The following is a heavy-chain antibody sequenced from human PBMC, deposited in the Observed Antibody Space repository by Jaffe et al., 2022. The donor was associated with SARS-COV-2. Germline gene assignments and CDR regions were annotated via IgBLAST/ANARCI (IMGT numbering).Heavy chain of an antibody. CDR1: GFTFSNYA. CDR3: ARGTYSFGS. Sequence: EVQLVESGGGLVQPGESLRLSCAPSGFTFSNYAMNWVRQVPGKGLEWVSGISTSGGSTNYSDSVQGRFTISRDNSMTTLFLQMNNLRAEDTAIYYCARGTYSFGSWGQGARVTVSS. CDR2: ISTSGGST. V-gene: IGHV3-23*04. J-gene: IGHJ4*02. D-gene: IGHD2-15*01.